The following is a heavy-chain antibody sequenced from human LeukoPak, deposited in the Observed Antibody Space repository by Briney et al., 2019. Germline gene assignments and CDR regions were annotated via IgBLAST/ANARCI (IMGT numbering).Heavy chain of an antibody. CDR3: ARLLGSYGSGYFDY. D-gene: IGHD3-10*01. CDR2: IYYSGST. Sequence: KASETLSLTCTVSGGSISSSSYYWGWIRQPPGKGLEWSGSIYYSGSTYYNPSLKSRVTISVDTSKNQFSLKLSSVTAADTAVYYCARLLGSYGSGYFDYWGQGTLVTVSS. J-gene: IGHJ4*02. V-gene: IGHV4-39*01. CDR1: GGSISSSSYY.